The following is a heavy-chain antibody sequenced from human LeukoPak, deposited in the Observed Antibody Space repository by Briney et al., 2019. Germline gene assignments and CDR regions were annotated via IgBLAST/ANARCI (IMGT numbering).Heavy chain of an antibody. CDR1: GFTFSSYG. CDR2: IRYDGSNK. Sequence: GGSLRLSCAASGFTFSSYGMHWVRQAPGKGLEWVAFIRYDGSNKYYADSVKGRFTISRDNSKNTLYLQMNSLRAEDTAVYYCASGYSSSWYRPDYWGQGTLVTVSS. CDR3: ASGYSSSWYRPDY. D-gene: IGHD6-13*01. V-gene: IGHV3-30*02. J-gene: IGHJ4*02.